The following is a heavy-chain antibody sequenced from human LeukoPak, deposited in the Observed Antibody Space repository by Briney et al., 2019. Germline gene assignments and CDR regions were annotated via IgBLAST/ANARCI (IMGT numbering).Heavy chain of an antibody. CDR2: ISYDGSNK. Sequence: GGSLRLSCAASGFTFSNYGMHWVRQAPGKGLEWVAVISYDGSNKYYADSVKGRFTISRDNSKNTLYLQMNSLRAEDTAVYYCAKDLGDYNGNSDLNYWGQGTLVTVSS. CDR1: GFTFSNYG. J-gene: IGHJ4*02. CDR3: AKDLGDYNGNSDLNY. V-gene: IGHV3-30*18. D-gene: IGHD4-23*01.